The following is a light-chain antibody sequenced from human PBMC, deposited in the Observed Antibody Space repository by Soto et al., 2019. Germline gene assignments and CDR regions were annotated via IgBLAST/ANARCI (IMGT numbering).Light chain of an antibody. J-gene: IGLJ3*02. V-gene: IGLV6-57*01. CDR2: EDN. CDR3: QSYDATNQV. CDR1: SGSIASNY. Sequence: NFMLTQPHSVSESPGKTVTISCTRSSGSIASNYVQWYQQRPGSSPTTVIYEDNQRPSGVPDRFSGSIDSSSNSASLTISGLETEDEADHYCQSYDATNQVFGGGTKVTVL.